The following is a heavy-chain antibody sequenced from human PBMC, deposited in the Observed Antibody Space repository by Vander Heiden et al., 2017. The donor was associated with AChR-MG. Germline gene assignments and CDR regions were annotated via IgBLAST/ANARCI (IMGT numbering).Heavy chain of an antibody. CDR3: ARFETNQYTTASSFDI. Sequence: EVHLVESGGGLVNLGGSVRPSCAASVFPFRSLALNWVRHAPGRGLEWVSSIDSTSTYRRYADSVRGRFTVSRDNAENSVFLKMNSMSDDDTAVYYCARFETNQYTTASSFDIWGQGTMVTVSS. J-gene: IGHJ3*02. V-gene: IGHV3-21*01. CDR1: VFPFRSLA. D-gene: IGHD2-2*02. CDR2: IDSTSTYR.